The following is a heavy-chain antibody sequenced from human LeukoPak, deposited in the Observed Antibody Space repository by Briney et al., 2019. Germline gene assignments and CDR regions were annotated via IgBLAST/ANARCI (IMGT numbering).Heavy chain of an antibody. Sequence: PGRSLRLSCAASGFTFSSYGMHWVRQAPGKGLEWVAVISYDGSNKYYADSVKGRFTISRDNSKNTLYLQMNSLRAEDTAVCYCAKVAVAGSFDYWGQGTLVTVSS. CDR2: ISYDGSNK. D-gene: IGHD6-19*01. CDR1: GFTFSSYG. CDR3: AKVAVAGSFDY. J-gene: IGHJ4*02. V-gene: IGHV3-30*18.